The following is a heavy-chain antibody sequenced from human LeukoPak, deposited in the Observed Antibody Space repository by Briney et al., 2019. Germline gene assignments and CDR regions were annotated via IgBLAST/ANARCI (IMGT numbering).Heavy chain of an antibody. CDR2: INHSGST. D-gene: IGHD6-19*01. CDR1: GGSFSGYY. Sequence: SETLSLTCAVYGGSFSGYYWSWIRQPPGKGLEWIWEINHSGSTNYNPSLKSRVTISVDTSKNQFSLKLSSVTAADTAVYYCASQASLAVANWFDPWGQGTLVTVSS. CDR3: ASQASLAVANWFDP. J-gene: IGHJ5*02. V-gene: IGHV4-34*01.